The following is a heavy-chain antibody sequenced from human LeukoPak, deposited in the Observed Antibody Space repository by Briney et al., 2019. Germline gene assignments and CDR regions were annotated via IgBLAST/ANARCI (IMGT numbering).Heavy chain of an antibody. D-gene: IGHD6-6*01. Sequence: SETLSLTCAVYGGSFSGYYWSWIRQPPGKGLEWIGEINHSGSTNYNPSLKSRVTISVDTSKNQFSLKLSSVTAADTAVYYCALSSIAARLAFDYWGPGTLVTVSS. CDR2: INHSGST. CDR3: ALSSIAARLAFDY. J-gene: IGHJ4*02. CDR1: GGSFSGYY. V-gene: IGHV4-34*01.